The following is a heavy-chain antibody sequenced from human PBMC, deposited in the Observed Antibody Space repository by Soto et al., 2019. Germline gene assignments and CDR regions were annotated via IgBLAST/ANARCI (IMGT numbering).Heavy chain of an antibody. J-gene: IGHJ4*02. CDR1: GGSISSTNW. Sequence: SETLSLTCAVSGGSISSTNWWSWVRQPPGKGLEWIGKIYHSGSTNYNPSLKSRVTISSDTSKNQFFLNLTSVSAADTGVYFCARGSPRYSGNWYELFDYWGQGTRVTVSS. CDR3: ARGSPRYSGNWYELFDY. V-gene: IGHV4-4*02. CDR2: IYHSGST. D-gene: IGHD6-13*01.